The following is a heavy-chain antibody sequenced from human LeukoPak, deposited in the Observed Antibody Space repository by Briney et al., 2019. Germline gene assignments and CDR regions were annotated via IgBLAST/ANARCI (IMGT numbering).Heavy chain of an antibody. CDR2: IYPGDSDT. Sequence: GESLKISCKGSGYSFTSYWIGCVRQMPGKGLEWMGSIYPGDSDTRYSPSFQGQVTISADKSISTAYLQWSSLKASDTAMYYCARQADYYGSGSYYNLHWFDPWGQGTLVTVSS. D-gene: IGHD3-10*01. CDR3: ARQADYYGSGSYYNLHWFDP. V-gene: IGHV5-51*01. J-gene: IGHJ5*02. CDR1: GYSFTSYW.